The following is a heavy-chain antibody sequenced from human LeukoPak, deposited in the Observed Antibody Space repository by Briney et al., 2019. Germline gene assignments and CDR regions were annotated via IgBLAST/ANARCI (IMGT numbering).Heavy chain of an antibody. CDR3: AKAGRHSSSWIDY. Sequence: GGSLTLSYAASGFPFSSYSMNWVRQAPGKGLEWVSSISWNSGSRVYADSVKGRFTISRDNAKNSLYLQMNSLRAEDTALYYCAKAGRHSSSWIDYWGQGTLVTVSS. J-gene: IGHJ4*02. V-gene: IGHV3-9*01. CDR1: GFPFSSYS. CDR2: ISWNSGSR. D-gene: IGHD6-13*01.